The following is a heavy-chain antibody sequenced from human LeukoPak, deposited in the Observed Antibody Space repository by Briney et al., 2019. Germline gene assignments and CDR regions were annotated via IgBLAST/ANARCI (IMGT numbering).Heavy chain of an antibody. V-gene: IGHV3-48*03. Sequence: GGSLRLSCAASGFTFRSCELSWVRQAPAKGLEWVSYISSSGSIIYYADSVKGRFTISRDSAKNSLYLQMNSLRAGDTAVYYCARDGGDYYDSSGYPFHHWGQGTLVTVSS. CDR2: ISSSGSII. CDR1: GFTFRSCE. J-gene: IGHJ1*01. D-gene: IGHD3-22*01. CDR3: ARDGGDYYDSSGYPFHH.